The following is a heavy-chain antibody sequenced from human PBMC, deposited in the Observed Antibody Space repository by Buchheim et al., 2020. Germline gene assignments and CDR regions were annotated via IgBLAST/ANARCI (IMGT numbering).Heavy chain of an antibody. J-gene: IGHJ4*02. D-gene: IGHD1-7*01. CDR3: AGGITGTRGGFDY. Sequence: QVQLVQSGAEVKKPGASVQVSCKASGYTFTSYYIHWVRQAPGQGLEWMGIINPSDGYTTYTQQFQGRVTMTRDTSANTVYMELSSLRSEDTAVYYCAGGITGTRGGFDYWGQGTL. CDR1: GYTFTSYY. V-gene: IGHV1-46*01. CDR2: INPSDGYT.